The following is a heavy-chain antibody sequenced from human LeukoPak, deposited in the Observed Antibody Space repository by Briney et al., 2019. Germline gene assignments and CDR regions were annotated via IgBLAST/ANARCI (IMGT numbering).Heavy chain of an antibody. CDR2: INHSGST. Sequence: PSETLSLTCAVYGGSFSGYYWSWIRQPPGKGLEWIGEINHSGSTNYNPSLKSRVTISVDTSKNQCSLKLNSVIAADTAVYYCARGDVDPYVFDIWGQGTMVTVSS. D-gene: IGHD3-10*02. CDR1: GGSFSGYY. V-gene: IGHV4-34*01. CDR3: ARGDVDPYVFDI. J-gene: IGHJ3*02.